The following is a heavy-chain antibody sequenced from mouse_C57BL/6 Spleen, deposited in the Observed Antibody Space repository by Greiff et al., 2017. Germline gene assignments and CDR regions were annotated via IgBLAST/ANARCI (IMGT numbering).Heavy chain of an antibody. J-gene: IGHJ1*03. CDR3: VRQPVYYDYDWYFDV. D-gene: IGHD2-4*01. CDR2: IRSKSNNYAT. Sequence: VQLKESGGGLVQPKGSLKLSCAASGFSFNTYAMNWVRQAPGKGLEWVARIRSKSNNYATYYADSVKDRFTISRDDSESMLYLQMNNLKTEDTAMYYCVRQPVYYDYDWYFDVWGTGTTVTVSS. V-gene: IGHV10-1*01. CDR1: GFSFNTYA.